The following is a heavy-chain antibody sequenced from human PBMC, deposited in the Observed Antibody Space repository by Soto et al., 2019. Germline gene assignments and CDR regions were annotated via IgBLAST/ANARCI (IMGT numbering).Heavy chain of an antibody. CDR3: AHRADMVARID. J-gene: IGHJ4*02. V-gene: IGHV2-5*02. D-gene: IGHD5-12*01. CDR1: GFSLSTSGVG. CDR2: IYWDDDK. Sequence: QITLKESGPTLVKPTHTLTLTCTFSGFSLSTSGVGVGWIRQPPGKALEWLALIYWDDDKRYSPSLKSRRTIPKDTSKNQVVLTRTNMDPVDTATYYCAHRADMVARIDWGQGTLVTVSS.